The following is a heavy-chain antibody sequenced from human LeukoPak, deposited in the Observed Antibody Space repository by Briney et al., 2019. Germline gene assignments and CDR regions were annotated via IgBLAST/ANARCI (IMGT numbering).Heavy chain of an antibody. CDR1: GGSISSYY. CDR2: IYYSGST. CDR3: ARVKRGVGPYYYYMDV. D-gene: IGHD1-26*01. J-gene: IGHJ6*03. V-gene: IGHV4-59*01. Sequence: PSETLSLTCTVSGGSISSYYWSWIRQPPGKGLEWIGYIYYSGSTNYNPSLKSRVTISVDTSKNQFSLKPSSVTATDTAVYYCARVKRGVGPYYYYMDVWGKGTTVTVSS.